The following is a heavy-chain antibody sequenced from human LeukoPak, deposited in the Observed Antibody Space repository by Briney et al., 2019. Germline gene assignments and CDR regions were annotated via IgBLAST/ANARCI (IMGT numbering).Heavy chain of an antibody. Sequence: PGGSLRLSCAASGFTISPYWMSWVRQAPGKGLEWVANIKQDGSEKYYVDSVKGRLAISRDNAKNSVYLQMNGLRAEDTAVYYCARENTAVPGGDCWGQGTLVTVSS. V-gene: IGHV3-7*01. J-gene: IGHJ4*02. CDR2: IKQDGSEK. D-gene: IGHD5-18*01. CDR3: ARENTAVPGGDC. CDR1: GFTISPYW.